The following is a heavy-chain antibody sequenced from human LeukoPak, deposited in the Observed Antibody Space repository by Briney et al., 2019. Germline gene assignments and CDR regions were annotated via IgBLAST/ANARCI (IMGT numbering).Heavy chain of an antibody. V-gene: IGHV4-31*03. Sequence: SETLSLTCTVSGGSISRGGYYWSWIRQHPGKGLDYIGYIYYSGSIYYNPSLKSRVTISLDPSKNQFSLKLSSVTAADTAVYYCARDRGYSYGCDAFDIWGQGTMVTVSS. D-gene: IGHD5-18*01. CDR3: ARDRGYSYGCDAFDI. J-gene: IGHJ3*02. CDR2: IYYSGSI. CDR1: GGSISRGGYY.